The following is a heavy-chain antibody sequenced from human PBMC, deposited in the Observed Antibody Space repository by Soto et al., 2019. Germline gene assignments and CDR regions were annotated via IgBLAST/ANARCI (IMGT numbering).Heavy chain of an antibody. CDR2: VNPNSGNT. D-gene: IGHD2-15*01. CDR1: GYTFTTYD. Sequence: QVQLVQSGAEVRKPGASVKVSCKASGYTFTTYDINWVRQATGEGLEWMGWVNPNSGNTGYAQKFQGRVTMTRNTSINTAYMELSSLRSEDTAVYYCTRGTRVAEYWRQGTLVTVSS. CDR3: TRGTRVAEY. V-gene: IGHV1-8*01. J-gene: IGHJ4*02.